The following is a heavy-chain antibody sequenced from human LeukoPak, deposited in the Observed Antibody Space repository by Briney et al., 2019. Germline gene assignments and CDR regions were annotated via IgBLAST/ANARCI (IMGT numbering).Heavy chain of an antibody. V-gene: IGHV3-30*04. CDR1: GFTFSSYA. CDR2: ISYDGSNK. CDR3: ARTYYYDSSGYYSYYFYY. J-gene: IGHJ4*02. D-gene: IGHD3-22*01. Sequence: GSLRLSCAASGFTFSSYAMHWVRQAPGEGLEWVAVISYDGSNKYYADSVKGRFTISRDNSKNTLYLQMNSLRAEDTAVYYCARTYYYDSSGYYSYYFYYWGQGTLVTVSS.